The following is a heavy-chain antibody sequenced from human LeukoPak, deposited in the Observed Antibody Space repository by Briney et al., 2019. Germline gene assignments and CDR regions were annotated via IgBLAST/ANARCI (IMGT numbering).Heavy chain of an antibody. V-gene: IGHV4-59*01. CDR2: IYYSGST. CDR3: AGSPIAAETPAEYFQH. CDR1: GGSISSYD. Sequence: SETLSLTCTVSGGSISSYDWSWIRQPPGKGLEWIGYIYYSGSTNYNPSLKSRVTISVDTSKNQFSLKLSSVTAADTAVYYCAGSPIAAETPAEYFQHWGQGTLVTVSS. J-gene: IGHJ1*01. D-gene: IGHD6-13*01.